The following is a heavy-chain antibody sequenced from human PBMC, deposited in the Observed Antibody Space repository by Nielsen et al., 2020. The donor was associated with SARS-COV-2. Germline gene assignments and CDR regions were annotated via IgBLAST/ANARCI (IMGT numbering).Heavy chain of an antibody. CDR2: INWNGGST. CDR3: ATLGYSSSSSDYYGMDV. Sequence: GESLKISCAASGFTLDDYGMSWVRQAPGKGLEWVSGINWNGGSTGYADSVKGRFTISRDNAKNSLYLQMNSLRAEDTALYHCATLGYSSSSSDYYGMDVWGQGTTVTVSS. J-gene: IGHJ6*02. D-gene: IGHD6-6*01. V-gene: IGHV3-20*01. CDR1: GFTLDDYG.